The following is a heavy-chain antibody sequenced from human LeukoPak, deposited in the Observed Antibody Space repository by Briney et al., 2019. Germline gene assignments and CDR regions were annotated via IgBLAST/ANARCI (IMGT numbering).Heavy chain of an antibody. V-gene: IGHV4-61*02. J-gene: IGHJ4*02. CDR3: ARRVRDGYIFDY. CDR1: GGSISSGSYY. Sequence: PSQTLSLTCTVSGGSISSGSYYWSWIRQPAEKGLEWIGRIYTSGSTNYNPSHKSRVTISVDTSKNQFPLKLSSVTAADTAVYYCARRVRDGYIFDYWGQGTLVTVSS. CDR2: IYTSGST. D-gene: IGHD5-24*01.